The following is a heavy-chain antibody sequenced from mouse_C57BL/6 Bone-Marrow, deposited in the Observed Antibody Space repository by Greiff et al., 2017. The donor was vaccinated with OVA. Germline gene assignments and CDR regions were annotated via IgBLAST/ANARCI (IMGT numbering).Heavy chain of an antibody. CDR2: IYPRSGNT. CDR1: GYTFTSYG. D-gene: IGHD2-4*01. J-gene: IGHJ3*01. V-gene: IGHV1-81*01. Sequence: VQVVESGAELARPGASVKLSCKASGYTFTSYGISWVKQRTGQGLEWIGEIYPRSGNTYYNEKFKGKATLTADKSSSTAYMELRSLTSEDSAVYFCALRLAWFAYWGQGTLVTVSA. CDR3: ALRLAWFAY.